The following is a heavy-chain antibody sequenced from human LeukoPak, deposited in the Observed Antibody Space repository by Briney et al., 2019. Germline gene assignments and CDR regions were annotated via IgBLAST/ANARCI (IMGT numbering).Heavy chain of an antibody. CDR1: GFAFSSYA. V-gene: IGHV3-23*01. CDR2: ISTSGGST. CDR3: AIMHPYYDGSGYRVQ. Sequence: QSGGSLRLSCAASGFAFSSYAMSWVRQAPGKGLEWVSGISTSGGSTSYADSVKGRFTTSRDNPRNTLYMQMNSLRAEDTAVYYCAIMHPYYDGSGYRVQWGQGTLVTVSS. J-gene: IGHJ4*02. D-gene: IGHD3-22*01.